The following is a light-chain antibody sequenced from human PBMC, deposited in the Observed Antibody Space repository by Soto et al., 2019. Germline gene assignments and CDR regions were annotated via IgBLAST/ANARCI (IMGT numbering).Light chain of an antibody. J-gene: IGKJ4*01. CDR2: DAS. V-gene: IGKV3-11*01. CDR1: ESVDKY. Sequence: EIVLTQSPSTLSFSPGERGTLSCRASESVDKYLLWYQQKPGQAPRLLIYDASSRATGIPARFSGSGSGTDFSLTITSLEPEDFAVYYCQQRTNWPLTFGGGTKLEIK. CDR3: QQRTNWPLT.